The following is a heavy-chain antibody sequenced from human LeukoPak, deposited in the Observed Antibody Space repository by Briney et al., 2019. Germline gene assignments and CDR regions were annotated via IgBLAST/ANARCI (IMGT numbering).Heavy chain of an antibody. J-gene: IGHJ5*02. V-gene: IGHV3-48*03. CDR1: GFTFSSYE. D-gene: IGHD2-2*01. CDR2: ISSSGSTI. Sequence: GGSLRLSCAASGFTFSSYEMNWVRQAPGKGLEWVSYISSSGSTIYYADSVKGRFTISRDNAKNSLYLQMNSLRAEDTAVYYCARASPCSSTSCYAENWFDPWGQGGLVTVSS. CDR3: ARASPCSSTSCYAENWFDP.